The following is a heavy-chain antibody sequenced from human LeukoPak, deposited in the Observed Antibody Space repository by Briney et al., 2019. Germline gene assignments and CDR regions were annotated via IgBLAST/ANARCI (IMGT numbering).Heavy chain of an antibody. Sequence: GGSLRLSCAASGFTFDDYAMHWVRQAPGKGLEWVSGISWNSGSIGYADSVKGRFTISRDNAKNSLYLQMNSLRAGDTAVYYCLARSSSWYDPFDYWGQGTLVTVPS. D-gene: IGHD6-13*01. V-gene: IGHV3-9*01. CDR3: LARSSSWYDPFDY. CDR2: ISWNSGSI. J-gene: IGHJ4*02. CDR1: GFTFDDYA.